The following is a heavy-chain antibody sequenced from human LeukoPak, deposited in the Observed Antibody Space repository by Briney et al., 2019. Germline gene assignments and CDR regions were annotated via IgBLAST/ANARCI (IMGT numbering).Heavy chain of an antibody. CDR2: IWYDGSNK. V-gene: IGHV3-33*01. CDR3: ARDSTMVRGVIGPFDY. CDR1: GFTFSSYG. D-gene: IGHD3-10*01. Sequence: GRSLRLSCAASGFTFSSYGMHWVRQAPGKGLEWVAVIWYDGSNKYYADSVEGRFTISRDNSKNTLYLQMNSLRAEDTAVYYCARDSTMVRGVIGPFDYWGQGTLVTVSS. J-gene: IGHJ4*02.